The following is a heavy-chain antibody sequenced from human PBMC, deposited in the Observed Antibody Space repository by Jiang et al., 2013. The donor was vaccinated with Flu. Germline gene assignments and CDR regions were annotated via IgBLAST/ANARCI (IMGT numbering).Heavy chain of an antibody. CDR3: ARAEGAFDI. CDR2: IHPSGGST. V-gene: IGHV1-46*03. Sequence: QLVESGAEVKKPGASVKVSCKASGYTFASYYMHWVRQAPGQGLEWMGIIHPSGGSTSYTPKFQGRLTMTRDTSTSTVYMELSSLRSDDTAVYYCARAEGAFDIWGQGTMVTVSS. CDR1: GYTFASYY. J-gene: IGHJ3*02.